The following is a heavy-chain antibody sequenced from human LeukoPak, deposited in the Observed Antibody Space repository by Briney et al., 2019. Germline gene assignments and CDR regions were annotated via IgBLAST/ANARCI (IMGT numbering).Heavy chain of an antibody. Sequence: SETLSLTCAVYGGSFSGYHWSWIRQPPGKGLEWIGYIYYSGSTYYNPSLKSRVTISVDTSKNQFSLKLSSVTAADTAVYYCARDYYDSSGYYYIPFDYWGQGTLVTVSS. D-gene: IGHD3-22*01. CDR1: GGSFSGYH. CDR3: ARDYYDSSGYYYIPFDY. CDR2: IYYSGST. V-gene: IGHV4-30-4*08. J-gene: IGHJ4*02.